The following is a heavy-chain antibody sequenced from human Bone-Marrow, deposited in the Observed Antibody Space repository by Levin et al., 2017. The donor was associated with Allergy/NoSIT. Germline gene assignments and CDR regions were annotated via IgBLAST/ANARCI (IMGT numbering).Heavy chain of an antibody. CDR2: INHSGST. J-gene: IGHJ4*02. Sequence: PSETLSLTCAVYGGSFSGYYWSWIRQPPGKGLEWIGEINHSGSTNYNPSLKSRVTISVDTSKNQFSLKLSSVTAADTAVYYCARGPLYSSRRNDRAGGGIDYWGQGTLVTVSS. CDR3: ARGPLYSSRRNDRAGGGIDY. V-gene: IGHV4-34*01. CDR1: GGSFSGYY. D-gene: IGHD6-13*01.